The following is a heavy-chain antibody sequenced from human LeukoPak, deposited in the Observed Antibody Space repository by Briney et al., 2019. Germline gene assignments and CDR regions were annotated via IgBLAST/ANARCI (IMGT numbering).Heavy chain of an antibody. CDR2: IYYTGNT. D-gene: IGHD4-11*01. CDR3: ARASSNFAPFDY. Sequence: SETLSLTCTVSGGSISSYYWSWIRQPPGKGLEWIGYIYYTGNTNNNPSLRSRVIISVDTSKNQFSLQLSSVTAADTAVYYCARASSNFAPFDYWGQGTLVTVSS. V-gene: IGHV4-59*01. CDR1: GGSISSYY. J-gene: IGHJ4*02.